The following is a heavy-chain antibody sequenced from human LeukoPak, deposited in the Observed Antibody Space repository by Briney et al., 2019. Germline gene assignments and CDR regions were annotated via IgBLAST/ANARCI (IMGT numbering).Heavy chain of an antibody. CDR3: AKELTAADDAFDI. V-gene: IGHV1-8*01. CDR1: VYTFTSYY. CDR2: MNPNSGNT. D-gene: IGHD6-13*01. J-gene: IGHJ3*02. Sequence: ASVKVSRKSSVYTFTSYYINWVRQATGRGGEWMGWMNPNSGNTRYAQKFRGRVTMTRNTSISTAYMELSSLRSEDTAVYYCAKELTAADDAFDIWGQGTMVTVSS.